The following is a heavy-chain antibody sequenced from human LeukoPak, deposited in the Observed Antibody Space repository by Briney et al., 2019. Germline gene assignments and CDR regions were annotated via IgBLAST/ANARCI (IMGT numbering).Heavy chain of an antibody. J-gene: IGHJ5*02. CDR2: ISSSSSYI. CDR1: GFTFSSYS. V-gene: IGHV3-21*01. Sequence: PGGSLRLSCAASGFTFSSYSMNWVRQAPGKGLEWVSSISSSSSYIYYADSVKGRFTISRDNAKNSLYLQMNSLRAEDTAVYCCAKGLLRFLEWTFDPWGQGTLVTVSS. D-gene: IGHD3-3*01. CDR3: AKGLLRFLEWTFDP.